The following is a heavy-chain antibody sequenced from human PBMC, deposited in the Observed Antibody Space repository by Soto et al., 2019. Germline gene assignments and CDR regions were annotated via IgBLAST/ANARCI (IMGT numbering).Heavy chain of an antibody. CDR2: ISYDDGVNK. Sequence: QVQLVESGGGVVQPGRSLRLSCAASGFTFSSFTMHWVRQAPGKGLEWVAVISYDDGVNKYYADSVKGRFTISRDNSKNTLYLQMNSRRAADMAVYYCARSIAVAGTPEFDYWGQGALVTVSS. D-gene: IGHD6-19*01. V-gene: IGHV3-30-3*01. CDR3: ARSIAVAGTPEFDY. J-gene: IGHJ4*02. CDR1: GFTFSSFT.